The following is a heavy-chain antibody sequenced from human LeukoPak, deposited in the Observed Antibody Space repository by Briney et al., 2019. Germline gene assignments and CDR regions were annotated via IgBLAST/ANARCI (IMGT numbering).Heavy chain of an antibody. CDR3: AREIAVADPGWFDP. J-gene: IGHJ5*02. V-gene: IGHV3-48*04. D-gene: IGHD6-19*01. CDR2: ISYNSGTI. Sequence: GGSLRLSCAASGFTFSSYSMNWVRQAPGKGLEWLSYISYNSGTISYADSVKGRFTVSRDDAANSLYLQMTSLRVEDTAVYYCAREIAVADPGWFDPWGQGTLVTVSS. CDR1: GFTFSSYS.